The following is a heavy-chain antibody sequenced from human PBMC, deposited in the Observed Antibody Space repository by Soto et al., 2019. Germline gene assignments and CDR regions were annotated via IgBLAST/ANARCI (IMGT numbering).Heavy chain of an antibody. D-gene: IGHD1-1*01. CDR1: GFTFDDYA. CDR3: AKDITSTWNRGWFDP. J-gene: IGHJ5*02. Sequence: PGGSLRLSCAASGFTFDDYAMHWVRQAPGKGLEWVSGISWDSVSIGYADSVKGRFTISRDNAKNSLYLQMNSLRPEDTAFYYCAKDITSTWNRGWFDPWGQGTLVTVSS. CDR2: ISWDSVSI. V-gene: IGHV3-9*01.